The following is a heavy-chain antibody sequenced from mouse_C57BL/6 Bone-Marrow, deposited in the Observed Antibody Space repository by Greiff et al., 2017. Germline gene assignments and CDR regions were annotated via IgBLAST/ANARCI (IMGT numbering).Heavy chain of an antibody. CDR2: IYPRDGST. CDR3: ARVYYGNGFAY. J-gene: IGHJ3*01. CDR1: GYTFTSYD. V-gene: IGHV1-85*01. D-gene: IGHD2-1*01. Sequence: QVQLQKSGPELVKPGASVKLSCKASGYTFTSYDINWVKQRPGPGLAWIGWIYPRDGSTKYNEKFKGKAALAVDTSSSTSYMELHGLTSEDSAVYFCARVYYGNGFAYWGQGTLVTVSA.